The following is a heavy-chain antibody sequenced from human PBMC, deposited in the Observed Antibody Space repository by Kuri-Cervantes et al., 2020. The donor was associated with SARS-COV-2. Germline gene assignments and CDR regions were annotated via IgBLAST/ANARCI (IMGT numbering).Heavy chain of an antibody. CDR1: GGSISGYY. D-gene: IGHD2-21*01. CDR2: ISATGNT. J-gene: IGHJ4*02. V-gene: IGHV4-4*07. CDR3: ARGGRRAGAYYFDL. Sequence: LSCSVTGGSISGYYWSWIRQSAAKELKWIGRISATGNTNYIPGLKSRVTMSVDTSQSQFSLRLNSVTAADTATYYCARGGRRAGAYYFDLWGPGILVTVSS.